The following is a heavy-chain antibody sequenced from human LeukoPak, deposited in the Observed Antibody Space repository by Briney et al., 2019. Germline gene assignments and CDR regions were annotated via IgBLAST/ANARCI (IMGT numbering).Heavy chain of an antibody. Sequence: PGGSLRLSCAASGFTFINYAMSWVRQAPGKGLEWVSGISDTGGGTYYADSVKGRFTISRDNSKNTLYLQMNSLRAEDTAVYYCAELGITMIGGVWGKGTTVTISS. CDR3: AELGITMIGGV. CDR2: ISDTGGGT. V-gene: IGHV3-23*01. CDR1: GFTFINYA. D-gene: IGHD3-10*02. J-gene: IGHJ6*04.